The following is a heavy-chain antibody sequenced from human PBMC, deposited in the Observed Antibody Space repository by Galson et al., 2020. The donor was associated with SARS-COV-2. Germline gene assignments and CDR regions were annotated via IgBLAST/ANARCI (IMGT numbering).Heavy chain of an antibody. J-gene: IGHJ6*02. CDR1: GFSLTTSGVG. V-gene: IGHV2-5*02. CDR2: IYWDDDK. D-gene: IGHD6-19*01. Sequence: SGPTLVKPTQTLTLTCTFSGFSLTTSGVGVGWIRQPPGKALEWLTFIYWDDDKRYSPFLKSRLTVTKDTSKNQVVLTMTNMDPVDTATYYCAHSRRGVADLDYHDFSRDVLGQGATVTVSS. CDR3: AHSRRGVADLDYHDFSRDV.